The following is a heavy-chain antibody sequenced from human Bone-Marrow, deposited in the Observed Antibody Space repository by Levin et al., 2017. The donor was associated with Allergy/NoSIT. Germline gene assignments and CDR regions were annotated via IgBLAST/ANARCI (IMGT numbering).Heavy chain of an antibody. CDR2: IYTSGST. CDR3: ARSSIGGGWNLSGWFFDL. D-gene: IGHD1-7*01. CDR1: GGAIDSGSYY. V-gene: IGHV4-61*02. Sequence: KTSETLSLTCTVSGGAIDSGSYYWSWIRQPAGKGLEWIGRIYTSGSTDYNPSLKSRVTISLDTSKNQFSLNLHSVTAADTARFYCARSSIGGGWNLSGWFFDLWGRGTQVTVSS. J-gene: IGHJ2*01.